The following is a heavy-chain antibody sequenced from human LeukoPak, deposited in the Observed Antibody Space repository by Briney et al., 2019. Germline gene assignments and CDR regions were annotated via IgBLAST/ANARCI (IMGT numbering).Heavy chain of an antibody. D-gene: IGHD1-26*01. CDR3: AKEDGSYTGDWFDP. Sequence: GGSLRLSCAASGFTFSSYGMHWVRQAPGKGLEWVAFIRYDGSNKYYADSVKGRFTISRDNSKNTLYLQMNSLRAEDTAVYYCAKEDGSYTGDWFDPWGQGTLVTVSS. CDR1: GFTFSSYG. CDR2: IRYDGSNK. J-gene: IGHJ5*02. V-gene: IGHV3-30*02.